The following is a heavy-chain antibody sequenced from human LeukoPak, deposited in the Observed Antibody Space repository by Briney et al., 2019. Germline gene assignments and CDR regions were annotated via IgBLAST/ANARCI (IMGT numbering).Heavy chain of an antibody. CDR3: ARHVGDIVVVVAAIDY. CDR1: GGSISSGDYY. CDR2: IYYSGST. D-gene: IGHD2-15*01. Sequence: SQTLSLTCTVSGGSISSGDYYWSWIRQPPGKGLEWIGYIYYSGSTYYNPSLKSRVTISVDTSKNQFSLKLSSVTAADTAVYYCARHVGDIVVVVAAIDYWGQETLVTVSS. J-gene: IGHJ4*02. V-gene: IGHV4-30-4*01.